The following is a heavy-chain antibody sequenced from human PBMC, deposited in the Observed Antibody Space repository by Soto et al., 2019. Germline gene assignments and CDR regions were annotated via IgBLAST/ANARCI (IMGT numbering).Heavy chain of an antibody. J-gene: IGHJ6*02. CDR1: GYTFTNYG. V-gene: IGHV1-18*01. CDR3: AREGTPPYSYYALDV. Sequence: QVQLVQSGAEVKKPGASVKVSCKASGYTFTNYGISWVRQAPGQGLEWMGWINTYNANTNYAQNLQGRVTMTTDTPTGTAYLELRSLGSDATAVYFCAREGTPPYSYYALDVWGQGTTVTVSS. CDR2: INTYNANT.